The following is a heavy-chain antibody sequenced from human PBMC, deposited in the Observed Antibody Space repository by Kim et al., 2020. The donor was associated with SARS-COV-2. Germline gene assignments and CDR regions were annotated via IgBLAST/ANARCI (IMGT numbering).Heavy chain of an antibody. CDR1: GGSFSGYY. Sequence: SETLSLTCAVYGGSFSGYYWSWIRQPPGKGLEWIGEINHSGSTNYNPSLKSRVTISVDTSKNQFSLKLSSVTAADPAVYYCARSHTYYYGSGSSTLDYWGQGTLVTVSS. CDR2: INHSGST. J-gene: IGHJ4*02. CDR3: ARSHTYYYGSGSSTLDY. V-gene: IGHV4-34*01. D-gene: IGHD3-10*01.